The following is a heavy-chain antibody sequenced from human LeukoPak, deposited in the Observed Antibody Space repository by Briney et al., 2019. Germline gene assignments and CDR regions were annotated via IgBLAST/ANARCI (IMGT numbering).Heavy chain of an antibody. CDR1: GFTLSDYY. V-gene: IGHV3-11*01. D-gene: IGHD6-19*01. CDR2: ISSSGSTI. J-gene: IGHJ4*02. Sequence: GGSLRLSCAASGFTLSDYYMSWIRQAPGKGLEWVSYISSSGSTIYYADSGEGRFTLYRDNAKKSLYLQITSLRAEDTAVYYCARDGVSVAVYGYDYWGRGPLVPVSS. CDR3: ARDGVSVAVYGYDY.